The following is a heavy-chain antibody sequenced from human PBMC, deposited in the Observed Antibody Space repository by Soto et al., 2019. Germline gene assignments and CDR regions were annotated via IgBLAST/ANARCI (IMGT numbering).Heavy chain of an antibody. J-gene: IGHJ3*02. V-gene: IGHV3-15*07. CDR2: IRTKTYGEAV. Sequence: DVQLVESGGGLIKPGGSLRLSCTASEFTFANAFMNWVRQAPGKGLEWIGRIRTKTYGEAVDYAAPVKGRFTISRDDSKDTMYLQMNSLKIEDTAVYYCPSCRAYCTGLVAYDIWGQGTMVTVSS. CDR3: PSCRAYCTGLVAYDI. D-gene: IGHD2-8*02. CDR1: EFTFANAF.